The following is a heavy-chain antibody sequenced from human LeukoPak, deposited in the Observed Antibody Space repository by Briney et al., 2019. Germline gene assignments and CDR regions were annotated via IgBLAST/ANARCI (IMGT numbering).Heavy chain of an antibody. CDR2: IIGTGGFT. D-gene: IGHD6-13*01. V-gene: IGHV3-23*01. Sequence: GGSLRLSCAASGFSLTAYAMNWVRQAPGKGLEWVSRIIGTGGFTDYADSVKGRFIISRDTSKNTVSLQMNSLRAEDTAIYYCAKVFDPSSWYGFDYWGRGTRVTVSS. CDR3: AKVFDPSSWYGFDY. CDR1: GFSLTAYA. J-gene: IGHJ4*02.